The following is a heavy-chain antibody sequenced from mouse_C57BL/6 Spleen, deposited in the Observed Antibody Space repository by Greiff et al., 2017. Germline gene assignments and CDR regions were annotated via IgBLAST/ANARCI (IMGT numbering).Heavy chain of an antibody. J-gene: IGHJ4*01. V-gene: IGHV1-50*01. CDR1: GYTFTSYW. CDR3: ARKRAMDY. CDR2: IDPSDSYT. Sequence: QVQLQQPGAELVKPGASVKLSCKASGYTFTSYWMQWVKQRPGQGLEWIGEIDPSDSYTNYNQKFKGKATLTVDTSSSTAYMQLSILTSEDSSVYYCARKRAMDYWGQGTSVTVSS.